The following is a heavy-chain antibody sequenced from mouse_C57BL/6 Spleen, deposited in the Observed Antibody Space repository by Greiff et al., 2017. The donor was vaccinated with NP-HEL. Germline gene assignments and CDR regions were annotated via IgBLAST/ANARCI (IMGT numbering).Heavy chain of an antibody. Sequence: VQLQQSGPGLVQPSQSLSITCTVSGFSLTSYGVHWVRQSPGKGLEWLGVIWRGGSTDSNAAFMSRLSITKDNSKSQVFFKMNSLQADDTAIYYCAKYGNYEESAWFAYWGQGTLVTVSA. D-gene: IGHD2-1*01. CDR1: GFSLTSYG. J-gene: IGHJ3*01. CDR2: IWRGGST. V-gene: IGHV2-5*01. CDR3: AKYGNYEESAWFAY.